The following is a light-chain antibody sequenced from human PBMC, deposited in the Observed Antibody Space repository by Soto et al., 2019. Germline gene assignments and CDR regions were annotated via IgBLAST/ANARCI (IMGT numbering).Light chain of an antibody. J-gene: IGKJ1*01. CDR2: DAS. Sequence: DIQMTQSPSTLSASVGDRVTITCRASQTIRSWLAWYQQKPGKAPKLLIFDASTLERGVPSRFSGSESGTNFTLTISSLQPDDFATYYCQQSNSYPWTFGQGTKVDI. CDR1: QTIRSW. CDR3: QQSNSYPWT. V-gene: IGKV1-5*01.